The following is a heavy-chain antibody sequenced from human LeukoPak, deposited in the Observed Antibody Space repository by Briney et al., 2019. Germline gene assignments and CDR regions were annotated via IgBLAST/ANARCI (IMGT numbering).Heavy chain of an antibody. J-gene: IGHJ4*02. Sequence: SGGSLRLSCAASGFTVSSNYMSWVSQAAGKGLEWVSVIYSGGSTYYADSVKGRFTISRDNSKNTLYLQMNSLRAEDTAVYYCARTRGVIGPKGFDYWGQGTQATVPS. D-gene: IGHD3-10*01. V-gene: IGHV3-53*01. CDR2: IYSGGST. CDR1: GFTVSSNY. CDR3: ARTRGVIGPKGFDY.